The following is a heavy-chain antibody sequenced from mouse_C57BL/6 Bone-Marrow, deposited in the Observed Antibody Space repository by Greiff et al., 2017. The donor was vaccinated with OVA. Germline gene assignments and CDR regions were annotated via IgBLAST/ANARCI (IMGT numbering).Heavy chain of an antibody. CDR3: ARSRYYGSSYY. D-gene: IGHD1-1*01. Sequence: QVHVKQPGAELVKPGASVKMSCKASGYTFTSYWITWVKQRPGQGLEWIGDIYPGSGSTNYNEKFKSKATLTVDTSSSTAYMQLSSLTSEDSAVYCWARSRYYGSSYYWGQGTTLTVSS. CDR2: IYPGSGST. CDR1: GYTFTSYW. V-gene: IGHV1-55*01. J-gene: IGHJ2*01.